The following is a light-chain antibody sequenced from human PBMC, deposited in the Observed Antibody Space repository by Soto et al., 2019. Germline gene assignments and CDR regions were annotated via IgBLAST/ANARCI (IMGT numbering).Light chain of an antibody. Sequence: QSVLTQPPSASGTPGQRVTISCSGSSSNIGSNYVYWYRQLPGTAPKLLIYRNNQRPSGVPDRFSGSKSGTSASLAISGLRSEDEADYYCAAWDDSLSGLVFGGGTKVTVL. J-gene: IGLJ2*01. V-gene: IGLV1-47*01. CDR2: RNN. CDR3: AAWDDSLSGLV. CDR1: SSNIGSNY.